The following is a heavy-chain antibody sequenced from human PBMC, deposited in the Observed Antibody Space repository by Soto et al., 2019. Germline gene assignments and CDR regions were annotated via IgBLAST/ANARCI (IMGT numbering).Heavy chain of an antibody. J-gene: IGHJ4*02. Sequence: PSETLSLTCTVSGGSISSYYWSWIRQPPGKGLEWIGYIYYSGSTNYNPSLKSRVTISVDTSKNQFSLKLSSVTAADTAVYYCARDRNKYSSTWTFDSWGQGTLVTVSS. D-gene: IGHD6-13*01. CDR3: ARDRNKYSSTWTFDS. V-gene: IGHV4-59*01. CDR1: GGSISSYY. CDR2: IYYSGST.